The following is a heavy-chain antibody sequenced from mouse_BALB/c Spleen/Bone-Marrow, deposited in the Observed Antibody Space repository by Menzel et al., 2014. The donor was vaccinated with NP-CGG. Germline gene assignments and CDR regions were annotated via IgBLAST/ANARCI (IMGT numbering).Heavy chain of an antibody. J-gene: IGHJ4*01. V-gene: IGHV1-4*01. D-gene: IGHD4-1*01. Sequence: VQLQQSGAELARPGASVKMSCKASGYTFTNYTMHWVKQRPGQGLEWIGCINPSSGHTNYNQKFKDTATLTADKSSSTAYMQLSSLTSADSAVYYCARGKTGFYGMDYWGQGASVTVSS. CDR1: GYTFTNYT. CDR3: ARGKTGFYGMDY. CDR2: INPSSGHT.